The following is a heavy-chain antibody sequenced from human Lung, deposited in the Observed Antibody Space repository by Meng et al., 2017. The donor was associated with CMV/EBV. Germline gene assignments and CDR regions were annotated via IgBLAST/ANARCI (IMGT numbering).Heavy chain of an antibody. CDR3: ARARFDGGMDV. J-gene: IGHJ6*02. Sequence: SCAASGFTFSSFALHWVRQAPGKGLDWVAVVSYDGTKTYYSDSVKGRFTLSRDNSKNTMYMEMSSLGYEDTAMYYCARARFDGGMDVWGQGTTVTVSS. V-gene: IGHV3-30*04. CDR1: GFTFSSFA. CDR2: VSYDGTKT. D-gene: IGHD5-24*01.